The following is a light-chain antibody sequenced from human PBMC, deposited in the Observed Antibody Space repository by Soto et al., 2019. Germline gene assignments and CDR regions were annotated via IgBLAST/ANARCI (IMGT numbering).Light chain of an antibody. V-gene: IGKV3-15*01. CDR3: QQVNVYPST. CDR1: QSLGDN. CDR2: RAS. J-gene: IGKJ4*01. Sequence: EIVMTQSPATLAVSPGDTATLSCRASQSLGDNLAWYQQKPGQAPRLLIFRASSRAKGVPARFSASGSGTEFTLTISSLQPEDFATYYCQQVNVYPSTFGGGTKVDIK.